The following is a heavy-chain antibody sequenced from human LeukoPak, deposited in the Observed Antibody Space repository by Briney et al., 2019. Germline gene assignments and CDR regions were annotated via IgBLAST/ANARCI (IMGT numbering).Heavy chain of an antibody. CDR3: ASWVYSSGWFPPVY. D-gene: IGHD6-19*01. J-gene: IGHJ4*02. CDR2: ISYDGSNK. CDR1: GFTFSSYA. V-gene: IGHV3-30-3*01. Sequence: PGGSLRLSCAASGFTFSSYAMHWVRQAPGKGLEWVAVISYDGSNKYYADSVKGRFTISRDNSKNTLYLQMNSLRAEDTAVYYCASWVYSSGWFPPVYWGQGTLVTVSS.